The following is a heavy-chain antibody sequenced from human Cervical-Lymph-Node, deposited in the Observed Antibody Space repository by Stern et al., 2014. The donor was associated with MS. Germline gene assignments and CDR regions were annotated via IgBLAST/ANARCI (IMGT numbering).Heavy chain of an antibody. CDR2: IGTACDT. CDR1: GFTFSSYD. V-gene: IGHV3-13*01. D-gene: IGHD5-24*01. CDR3: ARDVGDGYFDY. Sequence: EVQLVESGGGLVQPGGSLRLSCAASGFTFSSYDMHWVRQATGKGLEWVSAIGTACDTYYPGSVKGRFTISRENAKNSLYLQMNSLRAGDTAVYYCARDVGDGYFDYWGQGTLVTVSS. J-gene: IGHJ4*02.